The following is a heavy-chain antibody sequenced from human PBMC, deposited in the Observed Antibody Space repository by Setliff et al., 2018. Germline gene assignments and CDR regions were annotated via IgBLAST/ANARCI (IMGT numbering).Heavy chain of an antibody. CDR3: AKRDYYDSSGYLLPYMDV. Sequence: ETLRLSCAASGFTFSSYAMSWVRQAPGKGLEWVSAISGSGGSTYYADSVKGRFTISRDNSKNTLYLQMNSLRAEDTAVYYCAKRDYYDSSGYLLPYMDVWGKGTTVTVS. CDR2: ISGSGGST. CDR1: GFTFSSYA. J-gene: IGHJ6*03. V-gene: IGHV3-23*01. D-gene: IGHD3-22*01.